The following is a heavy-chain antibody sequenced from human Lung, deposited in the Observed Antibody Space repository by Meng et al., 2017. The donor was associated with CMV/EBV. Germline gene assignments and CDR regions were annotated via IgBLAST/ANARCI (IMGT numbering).Heavy chain of an antibody. D-gene: IGHD3-22*01. CDR2: IYYSGST. Sequence: SXTXSLXCTVSGGSISSSSYYWGWIRQPPRKGLEWIGSIYYSGSTYYNPSLKSRVTISVDTSKNQFSLKLSSVTAADTAVYYCAKENYDSSGDDALDIWGQGXMVTVSS. V-gene: IGHV4-39*07. J-gene: IGHJ3*02. CDR1: GGSISSSSYY. CDR3: AKENYDSSGDDALDI.